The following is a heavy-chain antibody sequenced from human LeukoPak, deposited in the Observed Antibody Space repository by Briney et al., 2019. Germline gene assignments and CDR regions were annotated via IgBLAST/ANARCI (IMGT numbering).Heavy chain of an antibody. CDR3: ARGGAWFFFDP. Sequence: SETLSLTCTVSGGSLSSYYWSWIRQPPGKGLEWIGYIYYSGSTNYDPSLKSRVTISVDTSKNQFSLKLSSVTAADTAVYYCARGGAWFFFDPWGQGTLVTVSS. CDR2: IYYSGST. CDR1: GGSLSSYY. J-gene: IGHJ5*02. V-gene: IGHV4-59*01. D-gene: IGHD3-10*01.